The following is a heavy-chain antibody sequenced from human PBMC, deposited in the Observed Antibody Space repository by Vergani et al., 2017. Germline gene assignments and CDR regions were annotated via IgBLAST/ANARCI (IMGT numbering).Heavy chain of an antibody. J-gene: IGHJ4*02. D-gene: IGHD2-15*01. CDR2: IYYSGST. V-gene: IGHV4-39*07. CDR3: ARDSSGGSCYYY. CDR1: GGSISSSSYY. Sequence: QLQLQESGPGLVKPSETLSLTCTVSGGSISSSSYYWGWIRQPPGKGLEWIGSIYYSGSTYYNPSLKSRVTISVDTSKNQFSLKLSSVTAADTAVYYCARDSSGGSCYYYWGQGTLVTVSS.